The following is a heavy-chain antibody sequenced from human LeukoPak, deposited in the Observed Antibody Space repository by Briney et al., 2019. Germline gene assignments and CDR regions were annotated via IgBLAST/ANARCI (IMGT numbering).Heavy chain of an antibody. D-gene: IGHD5-24*01. Sequence: SETLSLTCTVSGGSIRSNYWSWIRQPPGKGLEWIGYIYHSGSTNYNPSLNSRVTISVDTSKNEFSLKLSSVTAADTAVYYCARVMGDGYKRAFDYWAREPWSPSPQ. V-gene: IGHV4-59*01. CDR3: ARVMGDGYKRAFDY. J-gene: IGHJ4*02. CDR1: GGSIRSNY. CDR2: IYHSGST.